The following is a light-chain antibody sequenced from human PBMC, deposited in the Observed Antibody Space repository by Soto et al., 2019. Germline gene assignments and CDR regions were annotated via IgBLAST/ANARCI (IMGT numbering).Light chain of an antibody. CDR1: QTVRSSY. CDR2: GAV. V-gene: IGKV3-20*01. J-gene: IGKJ4*01. Sequence: IFLTQSPGSLSWSSVERATLSCRSSQTVRSSYLAWYQQTPGQPPKLLIYGAVNRAIGTPERFSGSESGRDYNLTISRLDPEDSAVYYCQQYGDSITFGGGTKVEI. CDR3: QQYGDSIT.